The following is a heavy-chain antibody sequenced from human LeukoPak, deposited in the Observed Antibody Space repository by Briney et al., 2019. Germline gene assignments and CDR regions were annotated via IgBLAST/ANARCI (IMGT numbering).Heavy chain of an antibody. J-gene: IGHJ5*02. CDR3: AGAAEINWFDP. CDR2: IFHSGST. V-gene: IGHV4-38-2*02. Sequence: SETLSLTCNVSGFSLTIGYFWGWIRQPPGKGLEWIGSIFHSGSTNYNPSLKSRVTISVDTSKNQFSLKLSSVTAADTAVYYCAGAAEINWFDPWGQGTLVTVSS. CDR1: GFSLTIGYF. D-gene: IGHD6-13*01.